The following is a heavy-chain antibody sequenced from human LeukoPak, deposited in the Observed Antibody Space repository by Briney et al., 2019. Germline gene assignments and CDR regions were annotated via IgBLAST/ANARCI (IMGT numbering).Heavy chain of an antibody. Sequence: ASVKVSCKASGYTFTSYYMHWVRQAPGQGLGWMGIINPSGGSTSYAQKFQGRVTMTRDTSTSTVYMELSSLRSEDTAVYYCARVGVTTDTGYYYGMDVWGQGTTVTVSS. D-gene: IGHD4-17*01. J-gene: IGHJ6*02. V-gene: IGHV1-46*01. CDR1: GYTFTSYY. CDR3: ARVGVTTDTGYYYGMDV. CDR2: INPSGGST.